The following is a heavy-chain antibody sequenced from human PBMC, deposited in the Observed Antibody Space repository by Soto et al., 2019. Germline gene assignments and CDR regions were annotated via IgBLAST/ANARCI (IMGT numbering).Heavy chain of an antibody. CDR1: GFTFSSYA. CDR3: ARWKGDYGDYLFDY. J-gene: IGHJ4*02. CDR2: ISYDGSNK. D-gene: IGHD4-17*01. V-gene: IGHV3-30-3*01. Sequence: QVQLVESGGGVVQPGRSLRLSCAASGFTFSSYAMHWVRQAPGKGLEWVAIISYDGSNKYYTDSVKGRFTISRDNSKNTLYLQMNSLRAEDTAVYYCARWKGDYGDYLFDYWGQGTLVTVSS.